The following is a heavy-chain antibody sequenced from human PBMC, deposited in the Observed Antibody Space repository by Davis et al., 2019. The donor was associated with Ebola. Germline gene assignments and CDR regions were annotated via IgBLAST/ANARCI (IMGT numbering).Heavy chain of an antibody. J-gene: IGHJ3*01. V-gene: IGHV3-7*03. CDR1: GFTFTDYY. Sequence: PGGSLRLSCEASGFTFTDYYISWVRQAPGKGLEWVANIKQDGSDRFYVDSVKGRFTISRDNARNSVYLQMTNLRVDDTSVYYCATDSPFDFWGQGTMVIVSS. CDR3: ATDSPFDF. CDR2: IKQDGSDR.